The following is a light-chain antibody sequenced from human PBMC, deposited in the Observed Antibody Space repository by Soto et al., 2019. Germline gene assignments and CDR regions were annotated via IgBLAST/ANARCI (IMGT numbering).Light chain of an antibody. Sequence: IQMTQSPSSLSASVGDSVTITCRASHSIRIYLNWYQQKQGKAPKLLIYAASSLESVVPSRFSGIGSGTDFTLTISSLQAEDFATYYCQQSYNTPAPTFGGGTKVEIK. J-gene: IGKJ4*01. CDR1: HSIRIY. V-gene: IGKV1-39*01. CDR3: QQSYNTPAPT. CDR2: AAS.